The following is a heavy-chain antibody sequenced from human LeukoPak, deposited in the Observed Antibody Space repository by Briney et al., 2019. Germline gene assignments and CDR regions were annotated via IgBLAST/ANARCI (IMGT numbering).Heavy chain of an antibody. Sequence: GGSLRLSCAASGFTFSSYSMNWVRQAPGKGLEWVSSISSSSSYIYYADSVKGRFTISRDNAKNSLYLQMNSLRAEDTAVYYCARDGPDYGDYGGDFDYWGQGTLVTVSS. CDR3: ARDGPDYGDYGGDFDY. CDR1: GFTFSSYS. CDR2: ISSSSSYI. V-gene: IGHV3-21*01. D-gene: IGHD4-17*01. J-gene: IGHJ4*02.